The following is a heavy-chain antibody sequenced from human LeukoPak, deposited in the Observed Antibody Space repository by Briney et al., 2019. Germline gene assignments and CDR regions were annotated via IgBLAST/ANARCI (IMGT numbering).Heavy chain of an antibody. J-gene: IGHJ3*02. CDR2: ISGGSDST. CDR1: GFTFSSYA. CDR3: AKGSGTYVPSAFDI. D-gene: IGHD1-26*01. Sequence: GGSLRLSCAASGFTFSSYAMMWVRQAPGKGLEWVSGISGGSDSTYYADSVKGRFTVSRDNSKNTLYLQMNTLRAEDTAVYYCAKGSGTYVPSAFDIWDQGTMVTVSS. V-gene: IGHV3-23*01.